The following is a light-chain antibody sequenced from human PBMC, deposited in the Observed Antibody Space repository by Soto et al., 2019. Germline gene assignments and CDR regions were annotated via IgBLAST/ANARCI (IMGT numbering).Light chain of an antibody. CDR1: SSDVGGYNY. CDR3: SSYAGSNIMV. Sequence: QSALTQPPSASGSPGQSVTISCTGTSSDVGGYNYVSWYQQHPGKAPKLMIYEVIKRPSGVPDRFSGSKSGNRASLTVSGLQAEDEADYSCSSYAGSNIMVFGGGTKLPVL. V-gene: IGLV2-8*01. CDR2: EVI. J-gene: IGLJ2*01.